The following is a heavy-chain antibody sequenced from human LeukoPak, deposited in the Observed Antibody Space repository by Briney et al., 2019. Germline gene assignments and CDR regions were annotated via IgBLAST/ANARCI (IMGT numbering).Heavy chain of an antibody. CDR2: INPSDGST. D-gene: IGHD3-16*01. V-gene: IGHV1-46*01. J-gene: IGHJ4*02. CDR3: ARHQGAGEYPFDY. Sequence: GASVKVSCKASGHTFTTYYMHWVRQAPGQGLERIGIINPSDGSTTYAQRFQGRVIMTRDTSTSIVYMELSSLRSEDTAVYYCARHQGAGEYPFDYWGQGTLVTVAS. CDR1: GHTFTTYY.